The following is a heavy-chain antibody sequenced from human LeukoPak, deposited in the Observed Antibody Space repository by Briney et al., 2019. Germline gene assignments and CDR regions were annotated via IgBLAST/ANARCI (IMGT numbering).Heavy chain of an antibody. D-gene: IGHD2-15*01. J-gene: IGHJ4*02. Sequence: PSETLSLTCAVYGGSFSGYYWSWIRQPPGKGLEWIGEINHSGSTNYNPSLKSRVTISVDTSKNQFSLKLSSVTAADTAVYYCALGYCSGGSCFRSFDCWGQGTLVTVSS. CDR1: GGSFSGYY. CDR2: INHSGST. V-gene: IGHV4-34*01. CDR3: ALGYCSGGSCFRSFDC.